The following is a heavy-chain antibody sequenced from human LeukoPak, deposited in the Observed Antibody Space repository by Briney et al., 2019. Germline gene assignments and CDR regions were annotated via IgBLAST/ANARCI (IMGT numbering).Heavy chain of an antibody. Sequence: SETLSLTCAVSGYSLSSGYYWGWIRQPPGKGLEWIGSIYQSGSSYQKSSLKSRLTLSVDTSKNHFSLKVRSVTAADTAVYYCARSPSRYNWNFDYWGQGILVIVSS. CDR3: ARSPSRYNWNFDY. CDR2: IYQSGSS. D-gene: IGHD1-20*01. J-gene: IGHJ4*02. V-gene: IGHV4-38-2*01. CDR1: GYSLSSGYY.